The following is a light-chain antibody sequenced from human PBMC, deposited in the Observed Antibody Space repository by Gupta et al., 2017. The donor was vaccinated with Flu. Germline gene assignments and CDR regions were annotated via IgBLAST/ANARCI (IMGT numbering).Light chain of an antibody. V-gene: IGLV3-25*03. CDR3: QSADSSGTVV. CDR2: KDT. J-gene: IGLJ2*01. Sequence: SGDALPKKYASWYQQKPGQAPVLLIFKDTETPSGIPARFSGSTSGTTVTLTITGVRAEDEADYYCQSADSSGTVVFGGGTKLAVL. CDR1: ALPKKY.